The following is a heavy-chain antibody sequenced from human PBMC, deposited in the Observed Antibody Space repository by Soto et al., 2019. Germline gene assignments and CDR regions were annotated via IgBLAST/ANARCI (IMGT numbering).Heavy chain of an antibody. D-gene: IGHD6-13*01. CDR2: INHSGST. CDR3: ARDGY. CDR1: GGSISSGGYY. Sequence: SETLSLTCTVSGGSISSGGYYWSWIRQHPGKGLEWIGEINHSGSTNYNPSLKSRVTISVDTSKNQFSLKLSSVTAADTAVYYCARDGYWGQGTLVTVSS. J-gene: IGHJ4*02. V-gene: IGHV4-61*08.